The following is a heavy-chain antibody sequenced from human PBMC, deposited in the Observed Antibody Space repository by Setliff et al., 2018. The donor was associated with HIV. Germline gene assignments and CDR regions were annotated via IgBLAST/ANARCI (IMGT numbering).Heavy chain of an antibody. CDR3: AKNLHDILTGYYIDY. V-gene: IGHV3-21*01. D-gene: IGHD3-9*01. Sequence: PGGSLRLSCAASGLTFSSYTMNWVRQAPGKGLEWVSSISSSSSYIYYADSVKGRFTISRDNAKNSLYLQMNSLRAEDTAVYYCAKNLHDILTGYYIDYWGQGTLVTVSS. CDR2: ISSSSSYI. J-gene: IGHJ4*02. CDR1: GLTFSSYT.